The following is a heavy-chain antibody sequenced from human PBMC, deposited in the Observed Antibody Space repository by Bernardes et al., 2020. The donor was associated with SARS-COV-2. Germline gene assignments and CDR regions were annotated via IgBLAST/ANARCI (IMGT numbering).Heavy chain of an antibody. J-gene: IGHJ4*02. D-gene: IGHD5-18*01. CDR1: GFTFSGYG. CDR3: AKDLGYMRYYFDW. Sequence: GGSLRLSCAASGFTFSGYGMHWVRQAPGKGLEWVAAISYDGSKRYYADSVKGRFTISRDNTKNTLYLQMNSLRVEDTAVFYCAKDLGYMRYYFDWWGQGTLVTVPS. V-gene: IGHV3-30*18. CDR2: ISYDGSKR.